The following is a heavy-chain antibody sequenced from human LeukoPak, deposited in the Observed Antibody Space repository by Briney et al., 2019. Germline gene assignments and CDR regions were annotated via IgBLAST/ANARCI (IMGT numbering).Heavy chain of an antibody. CDR1: GFTFSSSE. J-gene: IGHJ4*02. CDR3: AKALRGDVLRFLEWLLYFDY. V-gene: IGHV3-23*01. Sequence: PGGSLRLSCAASGFTFSSSEINWVRQAPGKGLEWVSAISGSGGSTYYADSVKGRFTISRDNSKNTLYLQMNSLRAEDTAVYYCAKALRGDVLRFLEWLLYFDYWGQGTLVTVSS. CDR2: ISGSGGST. D-gene: IGHD3-3*01.